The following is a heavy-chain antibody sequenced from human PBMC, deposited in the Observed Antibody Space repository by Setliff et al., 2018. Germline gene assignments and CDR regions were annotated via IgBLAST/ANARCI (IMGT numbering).Heavy chain of an antibody. Sequence: GGSLRLSCAASGFTFLSYAMHWVRQAPGRGLEYVSAISSNGGRLSYADSVKARFTISRDDAQNTLYLQMSSLRTDDTAVYYCVKDPSVYGADSGSIWGQGTMVTVSS. CDR3: VKDPSVYGADSGSI. D-gene: IGHD2-21*02. CDR2: ISSNGGRL. J-gene: IGHJ3*02. CDR1: GFTFLSYA. V-gene: IGHV3-64D*06.